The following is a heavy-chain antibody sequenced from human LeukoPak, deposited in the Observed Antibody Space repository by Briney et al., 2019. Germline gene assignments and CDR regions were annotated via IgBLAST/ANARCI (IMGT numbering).Heavy chain of an antibody. CDR3: ARDLPLVEYDSAWTPTSDY. CDR2: INPNSGGS. CDR1: GYTFTNYY. J-gene: IGHJ4*02. V-gene: IGHV1-2*02. D-gene: IGHD6-19*01. Sequence: GASVKVSCKASGYTFTNYYMHWVRQAPGQGLEWMGWINPNSGGSIYAQKFQGRVTMTRDTSISTAYLELSGLRSDDTAVYYCARDLPLVEYDSAWTPTSDYWGQGTLVTVSS.